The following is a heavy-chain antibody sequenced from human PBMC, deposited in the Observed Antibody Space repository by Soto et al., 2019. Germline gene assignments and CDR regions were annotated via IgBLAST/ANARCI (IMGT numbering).Heavy chain of an antibody. CDR2: ISYDGSAK. CDR1: GFTFRNYA. Sequence: QVQLVESGGGVVQPGTSLRLSCAASGFTFRNYAMHWVRQAPGKGLEWVTLISYDGSAKLYADSVQGRFTISRDDSANTLYLQMNSLRADDTAVYYCARERTGFYFSHWGQGTLVTVSS. D-gene: IGHD3-9*01. CDR3: ARERTGFYFSH. V-gene: IGHV3-30-3*01. J-gene: IGHJ4*02.